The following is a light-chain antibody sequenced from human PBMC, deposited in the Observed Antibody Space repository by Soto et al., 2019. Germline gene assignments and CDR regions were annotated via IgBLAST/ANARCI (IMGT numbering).Light chain of an antibody. Sequence: DIVLTQSPATLSLSPGERATLSCRASQSVSSSLAWYQQKPGQTPRLLISDASNRATGIPARFNGSGSGTDFTLTVSSLEPEDFAVYYCQQRSNWPLTFGGGTKVEIK. CDR2: DAS. J-gene: IGKJ4*01. V-gene: IGKV3-11*01. CDR1: QSVSSS. CDR3: QQRSNWPLT.